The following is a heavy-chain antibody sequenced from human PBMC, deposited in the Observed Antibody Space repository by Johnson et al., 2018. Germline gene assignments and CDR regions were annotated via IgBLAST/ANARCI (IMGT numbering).Heavy chain of an antibody. CDR3: ARNGYFYMEV. CDR1: GGSISNSNW. CDR2: ISRSGRT. J-gene: IGHJ6*03. V-gene: IGHV4-4*02. Sequence: QEQLQESDPGLVKPSGTMSLTCAVSGGSISNSNWWSWVRQSPETGLEWIGEISRSGRTNYNPSLKSRVTISLDKSRNQFSLKVTSVTAADTAVYYCARNGYFYMEVWGKGTTVTVSS.